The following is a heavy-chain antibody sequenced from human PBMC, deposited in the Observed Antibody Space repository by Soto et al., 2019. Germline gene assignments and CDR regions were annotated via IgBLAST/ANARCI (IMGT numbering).Heavy chain of an antibody. CDR1: GYTFTSYD. V-gene: IGHV1-8*01. J-gene: IGHJ6*02. CDR3: ARGSRYSSGWYIWDYYYYGMDV. Sequence: ASVKVSCKASGYTFTSYDINWVRQATGQGLEWMGWMNPNSGNTGYAQKFQGRVTMTRNTSISTAYMELSSLRSEDTAVYYCARGSRYSSGWYIWDYYYYGMDVWGQGTTVTVS. D-gene: IGHD6-19*01. CDR2: MNPNSGNT.